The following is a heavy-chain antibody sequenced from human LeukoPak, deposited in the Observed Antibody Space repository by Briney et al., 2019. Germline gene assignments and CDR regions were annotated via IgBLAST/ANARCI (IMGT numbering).Heavy chain of an antibody. D-gene: IGHD3-10*01. CDR3: ARFYFGSGSYWSGSSYYFDY. CDR1: GFTFSSYE. CDR2: ISSSGSTI. V-gene: IGHV3-48*03. J-gene: IGHJ4*02. Sequence: PGGSLRLSCAASGFTFSSYEMNWVRQAPGKGLEWVSYISSSGSTIYYADSVKGRFTISRDNAKNSLYLQMNSLRAEDTAVYYCARFYFGSGSYWSGSSYYFDYWGQGTTVTVSS.